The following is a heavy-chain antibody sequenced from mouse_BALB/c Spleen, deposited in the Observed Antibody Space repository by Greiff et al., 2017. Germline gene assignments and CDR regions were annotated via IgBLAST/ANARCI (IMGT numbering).Heavy chain of an antibody. CDR2: IDPSDSET. D-gene: IGHD2-2*01. CDR3: AREHGSAWFAY. CDR1: GYSFTSYW. V-gene: IGHV1S126*01. J-gene: IGHJ3*01. Sequence: VQLQQSGPQLVRPGASVKISCKASGYSFTSYWMHWVKQRPGQGLEWIGMIDPSDSETRLNQKFKDKATLTVDKSSSTAYMQLSSPTSEDSAVYYCAREHGSAWFAYWGQGTLVTVSA.